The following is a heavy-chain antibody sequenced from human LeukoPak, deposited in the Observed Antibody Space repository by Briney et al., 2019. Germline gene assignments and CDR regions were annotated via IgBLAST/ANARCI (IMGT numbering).Heavy chain of an antibody. CDR1: GFTFSSYS. J-gene: IGHJ6*03. V-gene: IGHV3-48*04. CDR3: ARGTSNYYYYMDV. CDR2: ISSSSSTI. Sequence: GGSLGLSCAASGFTFSSYSMNWVRQAPGKGLEWVSYISSSSSTIYYADSVKGRFTISRDNAKNSLYLQMNSLRAEDTAVYYCARGTSNYYYYMDVWGKGTTVTVSS. D-gene: IGHD1-14*01.